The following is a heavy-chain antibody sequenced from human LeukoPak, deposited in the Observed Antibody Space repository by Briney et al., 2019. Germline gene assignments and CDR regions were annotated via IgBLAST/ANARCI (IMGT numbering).Heavy chain of an antibody. Sequence: SETLSLTCTVSGGSISSYYWSWIRQPPGKGLEWIGYIYYSGSTNYSPSLKSRVTISVDTSKNQFSLKLSSVTAADTAVYYCARARRVAAAGRTYYFDYWGQGTLVTVSS. V-gene: IGHV4-59*01. CDR2: IYYSGST. D-gene: IGHD6-13*01. CDR1: GGSISSYY. J-gene: IGHJ4*02. CDR3: ARARRVAAAGRTYYFDY.